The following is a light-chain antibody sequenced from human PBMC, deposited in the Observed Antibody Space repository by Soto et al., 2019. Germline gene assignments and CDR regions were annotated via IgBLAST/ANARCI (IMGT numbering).Light chain of an antibody. Sequence: QSVLTQPASVSGSPGQSITISCTGTSSDVGGYNYVSWYQHHPGKAPKLLIYDVSNGPSGVSNRFFGSKSGNTASLTISGLQPEDEADYYCSSYTSSSTRVFGTGTKVPS. V-gene: IGLV2-14*03. CDR2: DVS. CDR3: SSYTSSSTRV. J-gene: IGLJ1*01. CDR1: SSDVGGYNY.